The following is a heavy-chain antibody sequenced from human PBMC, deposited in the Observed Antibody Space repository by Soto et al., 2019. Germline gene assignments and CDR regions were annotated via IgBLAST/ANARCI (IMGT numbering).Heavy chain of an antibody. CDR2: ISSSSSYI. J-gene: IGHJ4*02. CDR3: GGATGGPGGPRHN. CDR1: GFTFSSYS. Sequence: GGSLRLSCAASGFTFSSYSMNWVRQAPGKGLEWVSSISSSSSYIYYADSVKGRFTISRDNAKNSLYLQMTSLRAEDTAVYYGGGATGGPGGPRHNWGQGTLVTVSS. V-gene: IGHV3-21*01. D-gene: IGHD2-15*01.